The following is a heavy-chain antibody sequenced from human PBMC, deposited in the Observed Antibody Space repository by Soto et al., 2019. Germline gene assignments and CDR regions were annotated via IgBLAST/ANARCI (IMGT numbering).Heavy chain of an antibody. D-gene: IGHD4-4*01. CDR2: IIPIFGTA. CDR1: GGTFSSYA. Sequence: SVKVSCKASGGTFSSYAISWVRQAPGQGLEWMGGIIPIFGTANYAQKFQGRVTITADESTSTAYMELSSLRSEDTAVYYCATIIEARLQWRLNQNKYSYGMDILAQGTTLTISS. CDR3: ATIIEARLQWRLNQNKYSYGMDI. J-gene: IGHJ6*02. V-gene: IGHV1-69*13.